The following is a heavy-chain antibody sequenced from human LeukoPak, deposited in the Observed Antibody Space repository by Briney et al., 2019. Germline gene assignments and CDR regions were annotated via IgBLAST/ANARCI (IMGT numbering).Heavy chain of an antibody. CDR1: GFTFSSYW. J-gene: IGHJ4*02. Sequence: GGSLRLSCAASGFTFSSYWMSWVRQAPGKGLEWVANIRHDGREKYYVDSAKGRFTISRDNAKNSLYLQMNSLSAEDTAVYYCARRDSGSYSLPFDHWGQGTLVTVSS. V-gene: IGHV3-7*05. D-gene: IGHD1-26*01. CDR2: IRHDGREK. CDR3: ARRDSGSYSLPFDH.